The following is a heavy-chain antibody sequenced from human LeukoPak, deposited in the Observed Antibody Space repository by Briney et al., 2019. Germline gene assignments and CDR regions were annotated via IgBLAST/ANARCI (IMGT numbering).Heavy chain of an antibody. Sequence: TGGSLRLSCTASGFTFSSYWMSWVRQAPGKGLEWVANMNLDGSEKYYVNSVKGRFTISRDSAKNSLFLQMNSLRAEDTAVYYCARDARVVLDYWGLGTLVTVSS. CDR1: GFTFSSYW. V-gene: IGHV3-7*01. J-gene: IGHJ4*02. CDR3: ARDARVVLDY. D-gene: IGHD3-3*02. CDR2: MNLDGSEK.